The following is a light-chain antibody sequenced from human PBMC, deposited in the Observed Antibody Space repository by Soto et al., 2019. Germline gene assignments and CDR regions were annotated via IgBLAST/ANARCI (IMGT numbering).Light chain of an antibody. CDR2: EVS. Sequence: QSVLTQPASVSGSPGQSITISCTGTSGDVGGYKYVSWYQHHPGKAPKLMIYEVSNRPSGVSNRFSGSKSGNTASLTISGLQAEDEADYYCTSYTSSNTYVFGTGTKVTVL. CDR1: SGDVGGYKY. J-gene: IGLJ1*01. CDR3: TSYTSSNTYV. V-gene: IGLV2-14*01.